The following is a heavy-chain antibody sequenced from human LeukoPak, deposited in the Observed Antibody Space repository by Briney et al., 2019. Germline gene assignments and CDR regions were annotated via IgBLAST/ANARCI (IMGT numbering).Heavy chain of an antibody. CDR3: AKDQAYCTGGNCYYYFYYLDV. CDR1: GFTFSGYR. J-gene: IGHJ6*03. Sequence: GGSLRLSCAASGFTFSGYRMHWVRQAPGKGLVWVSRINSDGSSTSYADSVKGRFTISRDNAKNTLYLQMNSVRAEDTAVYYCAKDQAYCTGGNCYYYFYYLDVWGRGTTVTVSS. V-gene: IGHV3-74*01. D-gene: IGHD2-15*01. CDR2: INSDGSST.